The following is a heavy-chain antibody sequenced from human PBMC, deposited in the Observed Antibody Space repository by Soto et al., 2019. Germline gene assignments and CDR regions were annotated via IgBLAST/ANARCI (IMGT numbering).Heavy chain of an antibody. CDR2: IYYSGST. CDR1: GGSISSYY. J-gene: IGHJ5*02. V-gene: IGHV4-59*01. D-gene: IGHD4-17*01. CDR3: ARALPLLMTTVTTFRFDP. Sequence: SETLSLTCTVSGGSISSYYWSWIRQPPGKGLEWTGYIYYSGSTNYNPSLKSRVTISVDTSKNQFSLKLSSVTAADTAVYYCARALPLLMTTVTTFRFDPWGQGTLVTVSS.